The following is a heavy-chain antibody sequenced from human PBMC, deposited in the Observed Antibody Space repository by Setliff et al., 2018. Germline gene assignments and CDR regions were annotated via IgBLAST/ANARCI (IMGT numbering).Heavy chain of an antibody. Sequence: SETLSLTCTASGDSISSSRYYWAWIRQPPGKGLEWIGNIYYSGTTYSNPSLKSRVTMSTGTSKNQFSLKLNSVTAADTAVYYCTRGDTSTFWDWGQGTLVTVSS. CDR1: GDSISSSRYY. CDR3: TRGDTSTFWD. J-gene: IGHJ4*02. D-gene: IGHD3-16*01. V-gene: IGHV4-39*07. CDR2: IYYSGTT.